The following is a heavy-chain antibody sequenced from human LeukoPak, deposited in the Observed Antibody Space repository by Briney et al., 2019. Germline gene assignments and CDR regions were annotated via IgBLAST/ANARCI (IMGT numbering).Heavy chain of an antibody. V-gene: IGHV1-8*03. CDR2: MNLKRGNT. CDR3: ASGSDFWSGYYPHYYYYMDV. Sequence: ASVKVSCKASGYMFTNYDISWVRQATGQGLEWMGWMNLKRGNTGYAQKFRGRVTITRDTSITTAYMELSSLRSEDTAVYYCASGSDFWSGYYPHYYYYMDVWGKGTTVTVSS. D-gene: IGHD3-3*01. J-gene: IGHJ6*03. CDR1: GYMFTNYD.